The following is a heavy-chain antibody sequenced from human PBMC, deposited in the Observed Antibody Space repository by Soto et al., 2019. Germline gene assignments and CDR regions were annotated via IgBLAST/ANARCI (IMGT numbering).Heavy chain of an antibody. CDR1: GGSFSGYY. Sequence: SETLSLTCAVYGGSFSGYYWSWIRQPPGKGLEWIGEINHSGSTNYNPSLKSRVTISVDTSKNQFSLKLSSVTAADTAVYYCGRGRRSSGWYREPYYFDYWGQGTLVTVSS. CDR2: INHSGST. J-gene: IGHJ4*02. V-gene: IGHV4-34*01. D-gene: IGHD6-19*01. CDR3: GRGRRSSGWYREPYYFDY.